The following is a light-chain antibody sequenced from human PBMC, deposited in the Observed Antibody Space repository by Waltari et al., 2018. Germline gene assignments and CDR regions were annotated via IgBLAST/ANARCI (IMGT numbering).Light chain of an antibody. CDR2: DVS. CDR1: SSDVGAYNH. V-gene: IGLV2-14*03. J-gene: IGLJ1*01. Sequence: QSALTQTASVSGSPGQSITISCTGTSSDVGAYNHVSWYQQTPGKAPKVMIDDVSNRPSGVSKRFSGSKSGNTASLSISGLQAEDEADYYCSSFTTSSTYVFGTGTKVTVL. CDR3: SSFTTSSTYV.